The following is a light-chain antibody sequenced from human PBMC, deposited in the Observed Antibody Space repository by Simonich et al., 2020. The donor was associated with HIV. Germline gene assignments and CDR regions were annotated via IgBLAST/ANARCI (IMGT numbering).Light chain of an antibody. CDR3: QQSYITRT. Sequence: DIQMTQSPSSLSASIRDRVTITCRASQSISSYLNWYQQKPGKAPRLLIYAASSLQSGVPSRFSGSGSETDFTLTISSLQPGDFATYYCQQSYITRTFGQGTNLEIK. CDR1: QSISSY. CDR2: AAS. J-gene: IGKJ2*01. V-gene: IGKV1-39*01.